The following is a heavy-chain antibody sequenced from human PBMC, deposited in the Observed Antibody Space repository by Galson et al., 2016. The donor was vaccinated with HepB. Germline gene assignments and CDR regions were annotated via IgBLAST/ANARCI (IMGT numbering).Heavy chain of an antibody. CDR2: VTYDGSAT. Sequence: SLRLSCAASGFSLSSYWMSWVRQAPGQGLAWVANVTYDGSATYYADSLKGRFTISRDNAKNSMSLQMSSLSAEDTAVYYCVRDGSGGWHFDNWGQGTLITVSS. CDR1: GFSLSSYW. V-gene: IGHV3-7*01. CDR3: VRDGSGGWHFDN. D-gene: IGHD6-19*01. J-gene: IGHJ4*02.